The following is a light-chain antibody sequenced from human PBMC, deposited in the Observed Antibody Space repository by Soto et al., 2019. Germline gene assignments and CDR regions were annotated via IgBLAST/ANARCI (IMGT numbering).Light chain of an antibody. CDR1: QGVSRK. V-gene: IGKV3-15*01. Sequence: DIVMTQSPATLSVAPGERVTFSCRASQGVSRKLAWYQHKPGQAPRLLISGASTGATGIPARFSGSGSGTEFTLTITSLQSEDFAVYYCQQYSKWPLAFGGGTKVDIK. J-gene: IGKJ4*01. CDR2: GAS. CDR3: QQYSKWPLA.